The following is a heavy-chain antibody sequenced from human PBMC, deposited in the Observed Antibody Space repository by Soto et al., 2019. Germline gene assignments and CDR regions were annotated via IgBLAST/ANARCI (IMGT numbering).Heavy chain of an antibody. J-gene: IGHJ6*02. CDR1: GFTLSSYW. D-gene: IGHD3-3*01. CDR3: ARGGGIYYDFWSGSTYYYYGLDV. Sequence: GGSLRLSCAASGFTLSSYWMSWVRQTPGRGLEGVASIKQDGSEKYSVDSVKGRFTISRDNDKNSLYLQMNSLRAEDTAVYYCARGGGIYYDFWSGSTYYYYGLDVWGQGTTVTVSS. CDR2: IKQDGSEK. V-gene: IGHV3-7*03.